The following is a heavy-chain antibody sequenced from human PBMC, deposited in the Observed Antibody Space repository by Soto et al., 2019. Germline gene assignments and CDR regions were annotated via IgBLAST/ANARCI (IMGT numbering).Heavy chain of an antibody. V-gene: IGHV4-34*01. CDR2: IHHTGNT. CDR3: ARGTHSDTWYAVY. J-gene: IGHJ4*02. D-gene: IGHD6-13*01. Sequence: SDTLSVTCALYDLSFSCYVWSWLSQPPGKGLEWIGQIHHTGNTNYSPSLRSRVSISVDTSKNQFSLKLSSVTAADTAVYYCARGTHSDTWYAVYWGQGTLVTVSS. CDR1: DLSFSCYV.